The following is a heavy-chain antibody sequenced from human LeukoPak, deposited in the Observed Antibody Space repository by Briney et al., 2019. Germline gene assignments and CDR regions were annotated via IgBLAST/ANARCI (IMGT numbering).Heavy chain of an antibody. Sequence: ASVKVSCKASGYTFTGYYMHWVRQAPGQGLEWMGWINPNSGGTNYAQKFQGRVTMTRDTSISTAYMELSRLRSDDTAVYYCARGSNLRYFDWFPVLAEYFQHWGQGTLVTVSS. CDR2: INPNSGGT. CDR3: ARGSNLRYFDWFPVLAEYFQH. V-gene: IGHV1-2*02. D-gene: IGHD3-9*01. CDR1: GYTFTGYY. J-gene: IGHJ1*01.